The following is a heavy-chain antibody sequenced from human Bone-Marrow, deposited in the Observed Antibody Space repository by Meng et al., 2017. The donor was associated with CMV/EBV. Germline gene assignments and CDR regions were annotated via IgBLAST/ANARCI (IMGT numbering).Heavy chain of an antibody. J-gene: IGHJ6*02. CDR3: ASPNYYGDGMDV. V-gene: IGHV1-8*02. D-gene: IGHD3-10*01. Sequence: ASVKVSCKASGGTFSSYAINWVRQATGQGLEWMGWMNPNSGNTGYAQKFQGRVTMTRNTSISTAYMELSSLRSEDTAAYYCASPNYYGDGMDVWGQGTTVTVSS. CDR1: GGTFSSYA. CDR2: MNPNSGNT.